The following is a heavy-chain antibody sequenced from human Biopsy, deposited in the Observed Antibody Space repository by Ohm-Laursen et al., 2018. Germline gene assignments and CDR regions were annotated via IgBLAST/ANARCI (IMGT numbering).Heavy chain of an antibody. CDR1: GGTFSNYG. J-gene: IGHJ1*01. Sequence: SVKVSCKSPGGTFSNYGVNWVRQAPGQGLEWLGENIPILGTGNYAQKFQDRVTVAADTSTSTATMELRSLRSDDTAVYYCATKLTGYFHHWGQGTLVIVSS. D-gene: IGHD3-9*01. V-gene: IGHV1-69*06. CDR2: NIPILGTG. CDR3: ATKLTGYFHH.